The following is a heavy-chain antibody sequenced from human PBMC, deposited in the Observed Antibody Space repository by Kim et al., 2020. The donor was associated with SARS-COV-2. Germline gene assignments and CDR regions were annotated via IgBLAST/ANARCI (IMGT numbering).Heavy chain of an antibody. Sequence: GGSLRLSCAASGFTFSSYGMHWVRQAPGKGQEWVAVISYDGSNKYYADSVKGRFTISRDNSKNTLYLQMNSLRAEDTAVYYCAKDPGDGITMIVVVMDYWGQGTLVTVSS. CDR3: AKDPGDGITMIVVVMDY. CDR2: ISYDGSNK. CDR1: GFTFSSYG. J-gene: IGHJ4*02. V-gene: IGHV3-30*18. D-gene: IGHD3-22*01.